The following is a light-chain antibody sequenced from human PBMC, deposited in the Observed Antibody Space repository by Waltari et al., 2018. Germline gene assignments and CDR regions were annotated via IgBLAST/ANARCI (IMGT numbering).Light chain of an antibody. J-gene: IGKJ2*01. V-gene: IGKV2D-29*02. CDR1: QNLLSGDGRTY. Sequence: DIVMTQTPLSLSDTPGQPASISCKSRQNLLSGDGRTYLFWFVQKPGQSPQLLISVISDRFSGVPDRFSGSGSGTDFTLRISRVEAEDVGIYYCMQAMQVPYTFGQGTKLEIK. CDR2: VIS. CDR3: MQAMQVPYT.